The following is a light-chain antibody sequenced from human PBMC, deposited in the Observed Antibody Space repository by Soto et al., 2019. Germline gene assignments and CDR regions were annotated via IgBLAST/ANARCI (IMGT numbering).Light chain of an antibody. CDR1: QTVSTY. J-gene: IGKJ5*01. CDR3: QQRSNWPPIT. CDR2: DAS. V-gene: IGKV3-11*01. Sequence: EIVLTQFPATLSLSPGERATLSCRASQTVSTYLAWYQQKPGQPPRLLIYDASKMATGIPPRFSGSGSGTDFTLTISSLAPEDFAVYYCQQRSNWPPITFGQGTRLEIK.